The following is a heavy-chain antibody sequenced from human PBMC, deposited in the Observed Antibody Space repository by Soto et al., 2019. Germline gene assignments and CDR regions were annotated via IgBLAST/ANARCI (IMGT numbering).Heavy chain of an antibody. Sequence: GGSQRLSSTASGFNFGSYGMHWVRQAPGKGLEWVAVICYDGSNKYYADSVKGRFTISRDNSKNTLYLQMNSLRAEDTAVYYCARNLGYYDILTGYSTGYYYYYGMDVWGQGTTVTVSS. CDR1: GFNFGSYG. V-gene: IGHV3-33*01. CDR3: ARNLGYYDILTGYSTGYYYYYGMDV. J-gene: IGHJ6*02. D-gene: IGHD3-9*01. CDR2: ICYDGSNK.